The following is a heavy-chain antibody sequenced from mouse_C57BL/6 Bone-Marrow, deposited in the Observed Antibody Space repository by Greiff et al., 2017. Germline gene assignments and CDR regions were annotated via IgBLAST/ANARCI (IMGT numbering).Heavy chain of an antibody. CDR3: ASNCDVGFAY. V-gene: IGHV4-1*01. CDR2: IIPDGSTI. D-gene: IGHD4-1*01. Sequence: EVKVVESGGGLVQPGGSLKLSCAASGIDFSRYWMCWVRRAPGKGLEWFGDIIPDGSTINYAPSLKDKFIISRDNAKNTRYLQISKVRSEDTGLYYCASNCDVGFAYWGQGTLVTVSA. CDR1: GIDFSRYW. J-gene: IGHJ3*01.